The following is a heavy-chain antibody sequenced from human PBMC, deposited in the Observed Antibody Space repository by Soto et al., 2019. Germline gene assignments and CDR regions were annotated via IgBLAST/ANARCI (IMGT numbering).Heavy chain of an antibody. CDR1: GGSFSGYY. CDR2: INHSGST. D-gene: IGHD3-10*01. V-gene: IGHV4-34*01. CDR3: ARDPAVRGVTRVYSANYYYYGMDV. J-gene: IGHJ6*02. Sequence: PSDTLSLTCAVYGGSFSGYYWSWIRPPPGKGLEWIGEINHSGSTNYNPSLKSRVTISVDTSKNQFSLKLSSVTAADTAVYYCARDPAVRGVTRVYSANYYYYGMDVWGQGTTVTVSS.